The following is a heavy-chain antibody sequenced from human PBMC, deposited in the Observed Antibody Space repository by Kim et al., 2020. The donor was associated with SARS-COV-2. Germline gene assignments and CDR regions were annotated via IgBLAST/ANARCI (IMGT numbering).Heavy chain of an antibody. CDR1: GFTFSSYG. CDR2: IWYDGSNK. J-gene: IGHJ3*02. Sequence: GGSLRLSCAASGFTFSSYGMHWVRQAPGKGLEWVAVIWYDGSNKYYADSVKGRFTISRDNSKNTLYLQMNSLRAEDTAVYYCARDGSDSSGWLSAFDIWGQGTMVTVSS. D-gene: IGHD6-19*01. V-gene: IGHV3-33*01. CDR3: ARDGSDSSGWLSAFDI.